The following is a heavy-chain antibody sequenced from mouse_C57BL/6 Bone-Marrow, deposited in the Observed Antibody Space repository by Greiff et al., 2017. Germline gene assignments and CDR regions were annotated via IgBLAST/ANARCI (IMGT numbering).Heavy chain of an antibody. CDR1: GYTFTSYW. CDR2: IHPNSGST. D-gene: IGHD2-4*01. Sequence: VQLQQPGAELVKPGASVKLSCKASGYTFTSYWMHWVKQRPGQGLEWIGMIHPNSGSTNYNEKFKSKATLTVDKSSSTAYMQLSSLTSEDSAVYYCARHYDYLYYYAMDYWGQGTSVTVSS. J-gene: IGHJ4*01. V-gene: IGHV1-64*01. CDR3: ARHYDYLYYYAMDY.